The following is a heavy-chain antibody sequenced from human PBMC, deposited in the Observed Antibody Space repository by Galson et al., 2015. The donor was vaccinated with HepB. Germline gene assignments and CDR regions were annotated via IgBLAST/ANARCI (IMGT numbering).Heavy chain of an antibody. V-gene: IGHV5-51*03. CDR1: GYSFTSYW. CDR2: IYPGDSDT. Sequence: QSGAEVKKPGESLKISCKGSGYSFTSYWIGWVRQMPGKGLEWMGIIYPGDSDTRYSPSFQGQVTISADKSISTAYLQWSSLKASDTAMYYCARSVYDSSGYYYFDYWGQGTLVTVSS. D-gene: IGHD3-22*01. J-gene: IGHJ4*02. CDR3: ARSVYDSSGYYYFDY.